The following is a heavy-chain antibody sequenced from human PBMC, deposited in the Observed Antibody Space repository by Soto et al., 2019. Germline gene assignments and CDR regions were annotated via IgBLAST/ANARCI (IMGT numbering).Heavy chain of an antibody. CDR1: GFTFSSYS. CDR3: AREIGSGSYYLFDY. Sequence: PGGSMRLSCAASGFTFSSYSMHWVRQAPGKGLEWVAVIWYDGSNKYYADSVKGRFTISRDNSKNTLYLQMNSLRAEDTAVYYCAREIGSGSYYLFDYWGQGTLVTVSS. D-gene: IGHD1-26*01. CDR2: IWYDGSNK. J-gene: IGHJ4*02. V-gene: IGHV3-33*08.